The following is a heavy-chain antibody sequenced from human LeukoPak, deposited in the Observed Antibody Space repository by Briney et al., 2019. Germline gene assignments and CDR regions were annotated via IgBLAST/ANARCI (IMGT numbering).Heavy chain of an antibody. CDR3: ATLRSGYYYDYFDY. CDR1: GYSFDTYW. J-gene: IGHJ4*02. CDR2: IYPGDSDT. Sequence: GESLKISCQGSGYSFDTYWIGWVRQMPGKDLEWLGIIYPGDSDTRYSPSFEGQVTISADKSISTAYLQWSSLKASDTAMYYCATLRSGYYYDYFDYWGQGTLVTVSS. D-gene: IGHD3-22*01. V-gene: IGHV5-51*01.